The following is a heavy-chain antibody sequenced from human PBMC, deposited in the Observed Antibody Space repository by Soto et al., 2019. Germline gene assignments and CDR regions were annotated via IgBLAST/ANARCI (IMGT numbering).Heavy chain of an antibody. CDR3: AREGRYYDFWSGYHHWFDR. V-gene: IGHV4-59*01. CDR2: IYYSGST. CDR1: GGSISSCY. D-gene: IGHD3-3*01. J-gene: IGHJ5*02. Sequence: SETLSLTCTVSGGSISSCYWSWIRQPPGKGLEWIGYIYYSGSTNYNPSLKSRVTISVDTSKNQFSLKLSSVTAEDTAVYYCAREGRYYDFWSGYHHWFDRWGQGTLVTVSS.